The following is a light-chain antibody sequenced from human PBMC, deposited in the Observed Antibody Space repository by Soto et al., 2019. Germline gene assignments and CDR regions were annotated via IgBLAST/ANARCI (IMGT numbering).Light chain of an antibody. Sequence: QSVLTQPPSVSGAPGQRVTISCTGSNSNIGAGYDVHWYQQLPGTAPKLLIYSNNQRPSGVPDRFSGSKSGTSASLAITGLQAEDEADYYCQSYDSSLSGYVFGTGTKLTVL. V-gene: IGLV1-40*01. CDR1: NSNIGAGYD. CDR3: QSYDSSLSGYV. J-gene: IGLJ1*01. CDR2: SNN.